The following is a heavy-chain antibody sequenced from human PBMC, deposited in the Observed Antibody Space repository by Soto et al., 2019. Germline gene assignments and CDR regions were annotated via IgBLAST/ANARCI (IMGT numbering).Heavy chain of an antibody. Sequence: GGSLRLSCAASGFTFSCSAMHWVRQASGKGLEWVGRIRSKANSYATAYAASVKDRFTISRDDSKNTAYLQMNSLKTEDTAVYYCTSTNIVATITFGYWGQGTLVTVSS. CDR3: TSTNIVATITFGY. V-gene: IGHV3-73*01. CDR1: GFTFSCSA. CDR2: IRSKANSYAT. J-gene: IGHJ4*02. D-gene: IGHD5-12*01.